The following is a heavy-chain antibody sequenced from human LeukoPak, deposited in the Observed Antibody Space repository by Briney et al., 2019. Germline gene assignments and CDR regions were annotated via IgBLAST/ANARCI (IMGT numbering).Heavy chain of an antibody. CDR3: ARGHANPLRGSYYYYYYMDV. D-gene: IGHD4-17*01. V-gene: IGHV4-34*01. J-gene: IGHJ6*03. CDR1: GGSFSGYY. CDR2: INHSGST. Sequence: KPSETLSLTCAVYGGSFSGYYWSWIRQPPGKGLEWIGEINHSGSTNYNPSLKSRVTISVDTSKNQFSLKLSSVTAADTAVYYCARGHANPLRGSYYYYYYMDVWGKGTTVTVSS.